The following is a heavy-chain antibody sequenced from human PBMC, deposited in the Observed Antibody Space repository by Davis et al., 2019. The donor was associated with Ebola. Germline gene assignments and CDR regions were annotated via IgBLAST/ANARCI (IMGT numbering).Heavy chain of an antibody. CDR3: ARSTVLLWFGELNYFDY. J-gene: IGHJ4*02. Sequence: GESLKISCAASGFPFSDYYMSWIRQAPGKELEWVSYISSSGSTIYYADSVKGRFTISRDNAKNSLYLQMNSLRAEDTAVYYCARSTVLLWFGELNYFDYWGQGTLVTVSS. CDR2: ISSSGSTI. V-gene: IGHV3-11*01. CDR1: GFPFSDYY. D-gene: IGHD3-10*01.